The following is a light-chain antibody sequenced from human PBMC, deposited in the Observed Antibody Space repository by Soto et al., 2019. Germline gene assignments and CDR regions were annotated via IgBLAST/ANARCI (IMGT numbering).Light chain of an antibody. CDR3: SSSNKITTSPCV. CDR1: SGDIGSYNR. CDR2: EVT. V-gene: IGLV2-14*01. J-gene: IGLJ1*01. Sequence: QSALTQPASVSGSPGQSITISCTGTSGDIGSYNRVSWYQQHPGKAPKLIIYEVTDRPSGVSNRFSGSKSGNTASLTISGLQGADESGYYTSSSNKITTSPCVFGPGTPVTVL.